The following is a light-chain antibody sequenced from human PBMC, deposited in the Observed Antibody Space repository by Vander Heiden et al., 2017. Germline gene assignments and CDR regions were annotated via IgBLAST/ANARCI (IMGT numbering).Light chain of an antibody. Sequence: DIQMTQSPSTLSASVGDRVTITCRACQSISSWLAWYQHKPGKAPKPLIYKASTLESGVPSRFSGSGSGTEFTLTISSLQPDDFATFYCQQYNYYPYTFGQGTKLEIK. CDR1: QSISSW. CDR2: KAS. CDR3: QQYNYYPYT. J-gene: IGKJ2*01. V-gene: IGKV1-5*03.